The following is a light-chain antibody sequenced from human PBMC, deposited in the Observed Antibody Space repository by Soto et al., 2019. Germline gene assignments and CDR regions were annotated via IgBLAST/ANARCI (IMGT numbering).Light chain of an antibody. CDR2: KAS. CDR1: QSISSW. V-gene: IGKV1-5*03. CDR3: QQYNSYSMNT. Sequence: DIQMTQSPSTLSASVGDRVTITCRASQSISSWLAWYQQKPGKAPKLLIYKASSLESGGPSRFSGSGSGTEFTITIRSLQPDDFASYYCQQYNSYSMNTFGQGTKMEIK. J-gene: IGKJ2*01.